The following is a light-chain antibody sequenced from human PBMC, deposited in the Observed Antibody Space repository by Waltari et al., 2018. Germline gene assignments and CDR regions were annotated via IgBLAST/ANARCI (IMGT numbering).Light chain of an antibody. J-gene: IGKJ1*01. CDR2: WAS. CDR3: QQRSGGPT. V-gene: IGKV4-1*01. Sequence: DIVMTQSPDSLAVSLGERATINCKSSQSVLYSSNNKNYLAWYQQKPGQPPKLLIYWASTRESGVPDRFSGSGSGTDFTLTISSLQAEDVAVYYCQQRSGGPTFGQGTKVEIK. CDR1: QSVLYSSNNKNY.